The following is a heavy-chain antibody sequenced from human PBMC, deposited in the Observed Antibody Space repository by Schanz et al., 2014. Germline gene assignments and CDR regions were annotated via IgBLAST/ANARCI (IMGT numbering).Heavy chain of an antibody. J-gene: IGHJ6*02. V-gene: IGHV3-53*01. D-gene: IGHD2-15*01. CDR1: GYTVSSNY. CDR3: AGAAYCRGAGCALYYALDV. Sequence: EAQLLESGGGLVQPGGSLRLSCAASGYTVSSNYMSWVRQAPGKGLEWVSVIYNGGGGRTYYADSVKGRFTISSDNSKNTVFLQMNSLRAEDTGVYYCAGAAYCRGAGCALYYALDVWGQGTTVTVSS. CDR2: IYNGGGGRT.